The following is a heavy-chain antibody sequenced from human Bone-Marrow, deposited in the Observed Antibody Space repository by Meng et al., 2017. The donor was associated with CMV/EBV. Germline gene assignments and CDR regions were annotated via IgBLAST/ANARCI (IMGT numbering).Heavy chain of an antibody. J-gene: IGHJ4*02. Sequence: GESLKISCAASGFTFTSYSMNWVRQAPGKGLEWVSAISSSSTYIYYADSVKGRFTISRDNAKDSLYLQMNSLRAEDTAVYYCAKDKQLASFDYWGQGTLVTVSS. CDR3: AKDKQLASFDY. CDR1: GFTFTSYS. D-gene: IGHD6-13*01. CDR2: ISSSSTYI. V-gene: IGHV3-21*01.